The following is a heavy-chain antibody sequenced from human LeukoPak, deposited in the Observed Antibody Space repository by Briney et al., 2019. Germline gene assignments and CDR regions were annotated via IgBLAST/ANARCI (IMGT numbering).Heavy chain of an antibody. V-gene: IGHV3-23*01. CDR1: GFTFSSYA. CDR3: AKGGGYCSSTSCTKAFDY. CDR2: ISGSGGST. J-gene: IGHJ4*02. D-gene: IGHD2-2*01. Sequence: GGSLRLSCAASGFTFSSYAMSWVRQAPGKGLEWVSAISGSGGSTYYADSVKGRFTISRDNSKNTLYLQMNSLRAEDTAVYYCAKGGGYCSSTSCTKAFDYWGQGTLVTVSS.